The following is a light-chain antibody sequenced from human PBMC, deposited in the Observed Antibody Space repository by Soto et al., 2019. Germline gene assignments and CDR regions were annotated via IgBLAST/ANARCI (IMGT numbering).Light chain of an antibody. J-gene: IGKJ4*01. CDR3: QQRNRWPLT. CDR2: DAS. CDR1: HSVSSD. V-gene: IGKV3-11*01. Sequence: EIVLTQSPVTLSFSPGDRATLSCRASHSVSSDLLWYQQKPGQSPRLLISDASNRATGIPARFSGSGSGTDFILTISSLEPEDFALHYCQQRNRWPLTFGGGTRVEIK.